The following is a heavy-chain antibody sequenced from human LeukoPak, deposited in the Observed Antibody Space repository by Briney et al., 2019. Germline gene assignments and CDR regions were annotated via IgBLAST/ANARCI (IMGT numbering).Heavy chain of an antibody. D-gene: IGHD6-19*01. Sequence: GGSLRLSCVGSGFTFRSHAMSWVRQAPEKGLEFVSGIYENGGTTYYADSVKGRFSISRDNSKNTLYLQMDSLRGEDTAVYYCAKDLVGIAVAGLDYWGQGTLVTVSS. CDR2: IYENGGTT. CDR1: GFTFRSHA. CDR3: AKDLVGIAVAGLDY. J-gene: IGHJ4*02. V-gene: IGHV3-23*01.